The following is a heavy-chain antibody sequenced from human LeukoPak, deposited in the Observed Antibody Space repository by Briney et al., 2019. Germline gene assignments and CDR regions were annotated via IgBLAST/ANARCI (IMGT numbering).Heavy chain of an antibody. CDR2: IYYSGST. V-gene: IGHV4-59*11. J-gene: IGHJ3*02. D-gene: IGHD3-22*01. CDR3: ARAGSGYYLGAFDI. Sequence: KPSETLSLTCTVSGGSISSHYWSWIRQPPGKGLEWIGYIYYSGSTNYNPFLKSRVTISVDTSKNQFSLKLSSVTAADTAVYYCARAGSGYYLGAFDIWGQGTMVTVSS. CDR1: GGSISSHY.